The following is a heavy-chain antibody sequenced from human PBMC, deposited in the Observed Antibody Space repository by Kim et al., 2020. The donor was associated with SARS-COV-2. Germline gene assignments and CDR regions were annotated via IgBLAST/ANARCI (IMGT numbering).Heavy chain of an antibody. V-gene: IGHV4-59*01. J-gene: IGHJ3*02. CDR3: AAQNYDILTGYYTVAFDI. D-gene: IGHD3-9*01. CDR1: GGSISSYY. CDR2: IYYSGST. Sequence: SETLSLTCTVSGGSISSYYWSWIRQPPGKGLEWIGYIYYSGSTNYNPSLKSRVTISVDTSKNQFSLKLSSVTAADTAVYYCAAQNYDILTGYYTVAFDI.